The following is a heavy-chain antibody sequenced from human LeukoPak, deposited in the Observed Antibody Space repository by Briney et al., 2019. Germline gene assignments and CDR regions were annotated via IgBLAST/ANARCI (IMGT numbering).Heavy chain of an antibody. CDR1: GFIFSNYA. Sequence: GGSLRLSCGASGFIFSNYAMSWVRQAPGKGLEWVSSVSGTGGSTNYADPVKGRFTTSRDNSKNTLYLQMNSLRAEDTAIYYCTGGGWSTDAFDIWGQGTVVTVSS. CDR3: TGGGWSTDAFDI. D-gene: IGHD6-19*01. CDR2: VSGTGGST. J-gene: IGHJ3*02. V-gene: IGHV3-23*01.